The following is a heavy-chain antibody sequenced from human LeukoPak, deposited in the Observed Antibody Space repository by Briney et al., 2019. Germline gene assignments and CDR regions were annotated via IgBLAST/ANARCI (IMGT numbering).Heavy chain of an antibody. J-gene: IGHJ6*03. Sequence: PSETLSLTCTVSGGSISSYYWTWIRQPPGKGLEWIGYIFYSGSTNYSPSLKSRVTISVDTSKNQFSLKLSSVTAADTAVYYCARDRDFWSGYYYYYYMDVWGKGTTVTVSS. CDR2: IFYSGST. CDR3: ARDRDFWSGYYYYYYMDV. D-gene: IGHD3-3*01. V-gene: IGHV4-59*01. CDR1: GGSISSYY.